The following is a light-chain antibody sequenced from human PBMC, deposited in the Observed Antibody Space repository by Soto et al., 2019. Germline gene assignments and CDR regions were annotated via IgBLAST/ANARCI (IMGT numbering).Light chain of an antibody. J-gene: IGKJ4*01. CDR2: NAS. CDR1: QSVSTF. CDR3: QQRTNWPLT. V-gene: IGKV3-11*01. Sequence: EIVLTQSPATLSLSPGERAILSCRASQSVSTFLAWFQQKPGQPPRLLIYNASNRATGVPARFSGTGSGTDFTLTISSLEPEDFAVYYCQQRTNWPLTFGGGTKVDIK.